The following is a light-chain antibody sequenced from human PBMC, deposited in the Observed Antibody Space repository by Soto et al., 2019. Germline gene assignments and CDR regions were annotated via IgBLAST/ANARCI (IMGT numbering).Light chain of an antibody. J-gene: IGKJ1*01. CDR1: QSIGRF. Sequence: DIQMTQSPSSLSASVGDRVTITCRASQSIGRFLNWYQQKPGKAPALLIYAASSLQSGVPSRFSGSGSGTEFTLTISSLQPDDFATYYCQHYNSYPWTFGQGTKVDI. V-gene: IGKV1-16*01. CDR3: QHYNSYPWT. CDR2: AAS.